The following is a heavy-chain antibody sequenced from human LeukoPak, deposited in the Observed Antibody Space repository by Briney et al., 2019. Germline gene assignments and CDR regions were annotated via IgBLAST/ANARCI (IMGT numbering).Heavy chain of an antibody. J-gene: IGHJ6*02. Sequence: SETLSLTCTVSGGTVNSYYWTWIRQPAGKGLEWIGRIYSSGITNFNPSLESRVTMSIDTSKNQFSLNLSSVTAADTAVYYCARAYCPGGKYFHYYYGMDVWGQGTTVIVSS. CDR2: IYSSGIT. CDR1: GGTVNSYY. CDR3: ARAYCPGGKYFHYYYGMDV. D-gene: IGHD2/OR15-2a*01. V-gene: IGHV4-4*07.